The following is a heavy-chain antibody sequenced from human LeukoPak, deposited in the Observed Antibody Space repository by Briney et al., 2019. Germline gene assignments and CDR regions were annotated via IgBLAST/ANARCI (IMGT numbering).Heavy chain of an antibody. CDR1: GFTFSTYW. CDR3: ARPAYSSSWWDAFDI. Sequence: GGSLRLSCAASGFTFSTYWMSWVRQAPGKGLEWVDNIKQDGSEKYYVDSVKGRFTISRDNAKNSLYLQMNSLRAEDTAVYYCARPAYSSSWWDAFDIWGQGTMVTVSS. CDR2: IKQDGSEK. J-gene: IGHJ3*02. D-gene: IGHD6-13*01. V-gene: IGHV3-7*01.